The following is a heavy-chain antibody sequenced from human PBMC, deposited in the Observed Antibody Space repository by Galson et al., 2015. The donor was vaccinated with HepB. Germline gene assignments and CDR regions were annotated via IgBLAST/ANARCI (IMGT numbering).Heavy chain of an antibody. J-gene: IGHJ1*01. CDR3: ARGSFTSGWTGAEYFPY. CDR1: GFTFKTYS. CDR2: ISSSSSDM. V-gene: IGHV3-21*06. Sequence: SLRLSCAASGFTFKTYSMNWVRQAPGKGLEWVSSISSSSSDMYYADSVKGRFTISRDNAKNSLYLQMNSLRAEDTAVYYCARGSFTSGWTGAEYFPYWGQGTLVTASS. D-gene: IGHD6-19*01.